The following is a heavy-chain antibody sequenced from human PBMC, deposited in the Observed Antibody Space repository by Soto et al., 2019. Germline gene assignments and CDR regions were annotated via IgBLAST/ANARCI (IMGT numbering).Heavy chain of an antibody. Sequence: SETLSLTCTVSGGSISSYYWSWIRQPPGKGLEWIGYIYYSGSTNYNPSLKSRVTISVDTSKNQFSLKVSSVTAADTAVYYCARDNDSGWPDYYYYYMDVWGKGTTVTVSS. D-gene: IGHD6-19*01. CDR1: GGSISSYY. V-gene: IGHV4-59*01. J-gene: IGHJ6*03. CDR2: IYYSGST. CDR3: ARDNDSGWPDYYYYYMDV.